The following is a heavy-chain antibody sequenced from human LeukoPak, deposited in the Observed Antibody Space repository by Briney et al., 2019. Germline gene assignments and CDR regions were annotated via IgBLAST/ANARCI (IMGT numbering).Heavy chain of an antibody. V-gene: IGHV4-31*03. D-gene: IGHD3-22*01. J-gene: IGHJ4*02. CDR2: IYYSGST. Sequence: PSVTLSLTCTVSGGSISSGGYYWSWIRQHPGKGLEWIGYIYYSGSTYYNPSLKSRVTISVDTSKNQFSLKLSSVTAADTAVYYCAARNCYDSSGYNFDYWGQGTLVTVSS. CDR3: AARNCYDSSGYNFDY. CDR1: GGSISSGGYY.